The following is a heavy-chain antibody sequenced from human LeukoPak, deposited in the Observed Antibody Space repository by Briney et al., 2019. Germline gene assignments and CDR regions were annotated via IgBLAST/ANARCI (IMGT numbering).Heavy chain of an antibody. Sequence: GSLRLSRVTSGFRFYICSMSLVRQAPGKGPEWVSSIGGPTETFYADSVKGRFTVSRDNSQNTLYLQMNSLRAEDTAVYYCAKDATPRNSIWDYFGKWGQGALVTVST. CDR1: GFRFYICS. CDR2: IGGPTET. J-gene: IGHJ4*02. D-gene: IGHD4-23*01. V-gene: IGHV3-23*01. CDR3: AKDATPRNSIWDYFGK.